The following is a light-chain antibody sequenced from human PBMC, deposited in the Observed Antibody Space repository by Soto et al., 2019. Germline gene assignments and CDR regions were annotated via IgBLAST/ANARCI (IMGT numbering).Light chain of an antibody. J-gene: IGKJ4*01. CDR1: QSVSSY. CDR2: DAS. CDR3: QQRSNWLT. Sequence: IVLTQSPATLTLCPGERATLSCRASQSVSSYLAWYQQKPGQAPRLLIYDASNRATGIPARFSGSGSGTDFTLTISSLEPEDFAVYYCQQRSNWLTFGGGTKVEIK. V-gene: IGKV3-11*01.